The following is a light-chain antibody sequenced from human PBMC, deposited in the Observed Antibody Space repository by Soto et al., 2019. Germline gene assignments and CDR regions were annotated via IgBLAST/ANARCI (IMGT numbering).Light chain of an antibody. CDR3: QQHLGRHT. V-gene: IGKV3-11*01. CDR2: DAS. Sequence: DIVLTQSPFTLSLYAGERATLSCRASQSVSGYLVWYQQKPGQAPRLLIYDASTRAAGIPARFIGSGSGTDFTLTISSLEPEDSAVYYCQQHLGRHTFGQGTKVDIK. CDR1: QSVSGY. J-gene: IGKJ1*01.